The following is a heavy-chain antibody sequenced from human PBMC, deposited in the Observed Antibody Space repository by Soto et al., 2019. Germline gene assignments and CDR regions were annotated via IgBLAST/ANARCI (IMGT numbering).Heavy chain of an antibody. Sequence: GGSLRLSCTASGFTFNDSAMTWVRQAPGKGLEWVSGISGRGDAKYYAASVRGRFTIFRDNSRSTVSLKIDSLRVDDTAVYYCASSLSAWFRKPPYYSGLGTSVTVYS. V-gene: IGHV3-23*01. CDR1: GFTFNDSA. CDR2: ISGRGDAK. J-gene: IGHJ4*02. CDR3: ASSLSAWFRKPPYY. D-gene: IGHD3-22*01.